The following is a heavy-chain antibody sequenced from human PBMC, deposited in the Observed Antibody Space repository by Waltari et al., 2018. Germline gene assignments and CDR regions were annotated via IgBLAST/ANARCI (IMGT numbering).Heavy chain of an antibody. CDR3: ATTDLLNFDY. CDR1: GGSISSSTYY. J-gene: IGHJ4*02. CDR2: LYYGGST. V-gene: IGHV4-39*01. Sequence: QLQLQESGPGLLKPSETLSVTCTVSGGSISSSTYYWAWIRQPPGKGLEWVGSLYYGGSTYFNPSLKSRVTISVDTSKNRFSLKMTSVTAADTAVYYCATTDLLNFDYWGQGTLVTVSS.